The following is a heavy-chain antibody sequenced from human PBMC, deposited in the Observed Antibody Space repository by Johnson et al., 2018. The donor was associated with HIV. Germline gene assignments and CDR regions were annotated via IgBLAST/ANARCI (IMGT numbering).Heavy chain of an antibody. D-gene: IGHD6-13*01. CDR2: IKSKTDGETT. CDR1: GFTFSSYW. Sequence: VQLVESGGGLVQPGGSLRLSCAASGFTFSSYWMSWVRQAPGKGLKWVGRIKSKTDGETTDYAAPVKGRFTISRDDSKNTLYVQMNSLKTEDTAVYYCTTAAAAPYAFDIWGQGTMVTVSS. J-gene: IGHJ3*02. V-gene: IGHV3-15*01. CDR3: TTAAAAPYAFDI.